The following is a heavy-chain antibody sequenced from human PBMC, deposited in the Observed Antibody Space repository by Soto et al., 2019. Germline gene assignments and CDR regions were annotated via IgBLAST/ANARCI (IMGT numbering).Heavy chain of an antibody. CDR1: GGSISKFY. Sequence: SETLSLSCNVSGGSISKFYWAWIRKTAGNGLEWMGCVYATGTTDYNPSLRSRVAMSVDISKKTFSLRLRSVTGADSGVYYCVRDGSKSLRDWFDPWGQGILVTVSS. CDR3: VRDGSKSLRDWFDP. CDR2: VYATGTT. V-gene: IGHV4-4*07. J-gene: IGHJ5*02.